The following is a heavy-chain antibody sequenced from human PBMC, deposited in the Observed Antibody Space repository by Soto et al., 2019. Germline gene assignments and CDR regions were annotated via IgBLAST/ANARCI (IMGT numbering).Heavy chain of an antibody. CDR1: GFTFSSYA. Sequence: EVQLLESGGGLVQPGGSLRLSCAASGFTFSSYAMIWIRQVPGKGLEWVSGLYGSGGGIHYADSVKGRFTISRDNSAYSVYLQMNDLRVEDSAVYYCAKAAVSLDGVWLAHDWGQGTVVTVSS. CDR3: AKAAVSLDGVWLAHD. J-gene: IGHJ4*02. CDR2: LYGSGGGI. D-gene: IGHD5-12*01. V-gene: IGHV3-23*01.